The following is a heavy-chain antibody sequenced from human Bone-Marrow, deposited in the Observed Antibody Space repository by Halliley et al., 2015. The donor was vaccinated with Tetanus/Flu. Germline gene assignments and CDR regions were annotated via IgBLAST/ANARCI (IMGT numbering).Heavy chain of an antibody. CDR2: SGGGGST. Sequence: SGGGGSTYYAESVKGRTTISRDNSKNTVFLQMSSLRVEDTAIYYCVKDGGARTRWKSGAFDYWGQGTPVTVSS. CDR3: VKDGGARTRWKSGAFDY. D-gene: IGHD1-7*01. J-gene: IGHJ4*02. V-gene: IGHV3-23*01.